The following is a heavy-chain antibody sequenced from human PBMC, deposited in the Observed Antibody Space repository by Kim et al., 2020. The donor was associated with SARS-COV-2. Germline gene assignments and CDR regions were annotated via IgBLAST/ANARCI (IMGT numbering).Heavy chain of an antibody. V-gene: IGHV5-51*01. Sequence: GESLKISCRVSGYRFTSYWIGWVRQMPGKGLEWVGIIYPDDSDTRYSPSFQGQVTISADKSISIAYLQWSSLKASDTAMYYCARHMVRGVIKAGPLIDYWGQGSLVTVSS. CDR3: ARHMVRGVIKAGPLIDY. D-gene: IGHD3-10*01. CDR2: IYPDDSDT. J-gene: IGHJ4*02. CDR1: GYRFTSYW.